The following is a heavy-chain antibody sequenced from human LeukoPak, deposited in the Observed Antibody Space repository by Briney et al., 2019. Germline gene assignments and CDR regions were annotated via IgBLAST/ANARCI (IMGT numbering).Heavy chain of an antibody. CDR1: GFTFSSYA. CDR3: VKNSLLYDASPFDY. V-gene: IGHV3-64D*06. Sequence: GGSLRLSCSASGFTFSSYALHWVRQAPGKGLECVSVISSNGGRTHYADSVKGRFTISRDNSKNMVYLQVSSLRAEDAAVYYCVKNSLLYDASPFDYWGQGTLVTVSS. D-gene: IGHD4/OR15-4a*01. CDR2: ISSNGGRT. J-gene: IGHJ4*02.